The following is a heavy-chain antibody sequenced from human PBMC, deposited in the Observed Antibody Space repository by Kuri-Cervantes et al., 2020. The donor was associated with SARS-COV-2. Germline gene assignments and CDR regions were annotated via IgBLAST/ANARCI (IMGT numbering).Heavy chain of an antibody. V-gene: IGHV3-30-3*01. CDR3: ARTLGEDIVVVPAATFDY. CDR2: ISYDGSNK. Sequence: GESLKISCAASGVTFSSYAMHWVRQAPGKGMEWVAVISYDGSNKYYADSVKGRFTISRDNSKNTLYLQMNSLRAEDTAVYYCARTLGEDIVVVPAATFDYWGQGTLVTVSS. D-gene: IGHD2-2*01. CDR1: GVTFSSYA. J-gene: IGHJ4*02.